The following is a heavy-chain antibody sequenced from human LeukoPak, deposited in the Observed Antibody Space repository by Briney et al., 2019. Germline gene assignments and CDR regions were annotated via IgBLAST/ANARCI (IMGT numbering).Heavy chain of an antibody. Sequence: PSETLSLTCAVYGGSFSGYYWSWIRQPPGKGLEWIGEINHSGSTNYNPSLKSRVTMSVDTSKNQFSLKLSSVTAADTAVYYCARDRGSSSEGPRFDPWGQGTLVTVSS. CDR3: ARDRGSSSEGPRFDP. D-gene: IGHD6-6*01. CDR2: INHSGST. V-gene: IGHV4-34*01. CDR1: GGSFSGYY. J-gene: IGHJ5*02.